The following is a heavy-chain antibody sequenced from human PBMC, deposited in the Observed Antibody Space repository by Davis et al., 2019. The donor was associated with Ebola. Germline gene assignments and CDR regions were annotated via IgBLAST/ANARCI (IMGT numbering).Heavy chain of an antibody. D-gene: IGHD1-26*01. J-gene: IGHJ4*02. V-gene: IGHV3-21*01. CDR3: ARVRGTYYGDYFDY. CDR1: GFTFSSYS. Sequence: PGGSLRLSCAASGFTFSSYSMNWVRQAPGKGLEWVSSISSSSSYIYYADSVKGRFTISRDNAKNSLYLQMNSLRAEDTAVYYCARVRGTYYGDYFDYWGQGTLVTVSS. CDR2: ISSSSSYI.